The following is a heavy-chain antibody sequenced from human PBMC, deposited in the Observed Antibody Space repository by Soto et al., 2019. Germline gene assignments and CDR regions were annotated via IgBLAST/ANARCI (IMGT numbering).Heavy chain of an antibody. CDR2: SGNKANSDTT. CDR3: TRGYSGIDIYAFDI. V-gene: IGHV3-72*01. J-gene: IGHJ3*02. Sequence: GGSLRLSCAASGSTLSDHYVDWVRQAPGKGLEWVGRSGNKANSDTTEYGSSVKGRFTISRDDSKNSMYLQMNSLKTEDTAVYYCTRGYSGIDIYAFDIWGQGTLVTVSS. CDR1: GSTLSDHY. D-gene: IGHD1-26*01.